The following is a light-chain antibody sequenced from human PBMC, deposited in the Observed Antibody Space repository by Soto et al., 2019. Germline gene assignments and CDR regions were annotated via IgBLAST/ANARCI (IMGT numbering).Light chain of an antibody. J-gene: IGKJ2*01. Sequence: EVVLTQSPGTLSLSPGERATLSCRASQSVTNKSLAWYQQKPGQAPRLLIFGSSDRATGIPDRFSGSGSGTDFTLTISRLEPEDFAVYYCQQYGSSPPYTFGQGTKLEI. CDR3: QQYGSSPPYT. CDR1: QSVTNKS. CDR2: GSS. V-gene: IGKV3-20*01.